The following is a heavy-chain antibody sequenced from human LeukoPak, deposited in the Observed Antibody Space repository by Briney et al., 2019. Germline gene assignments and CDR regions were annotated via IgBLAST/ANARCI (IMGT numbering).Heavy chain of an antibody. J-gene: IGHJ4*02. D-gene: IGHD6-19*01. Sequence: SGTLSLTCTFAGTSIKNYYWSWIRQPPGKGLEWIGYVYYSGSTSYNPALESRVSISDGTSGNQVLLWLTSVTAADTATYYCARETSLAGFASGLGFNYWGQGILVTVSS. V-gene: IGHV4-59*01. CDR1: GTSIKNYY. CDR3: ARETSLAGFASGLGFNY. CDR2: VYYSGST.